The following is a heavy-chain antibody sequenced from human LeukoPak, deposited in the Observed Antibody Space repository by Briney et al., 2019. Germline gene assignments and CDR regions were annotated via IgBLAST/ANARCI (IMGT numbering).Heavy chain of an antibody. CDR1: GYPFTTWE. D-gene: IGHD1-14*01. CDR3: ARGPRNDP. V-gene: IGHV1-8*01. J-gene: IGHJ5*02. Sequence: GASVKVSCKTSGYPFTTWEINWVRQAAGRGLEWMGWVHPNGGNIAYAQKFQGRVTMTRDTSISTAYMELSGLTSDDTAVYFCARGPRNDPWGQGTLVTVSS. CDR2: VHPNGGNI.